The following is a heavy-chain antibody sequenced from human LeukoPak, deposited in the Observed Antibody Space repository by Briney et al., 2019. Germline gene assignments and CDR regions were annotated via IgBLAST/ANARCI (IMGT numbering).Heavy chain of an antibody. D-gene: IGHD4-17*01. J-gene: IGHJ6*02. CDR2: ISYDGSNK. Sequence: GGSLRLSCAASGFTFSSYAMHWVRQAPGKGLEWVAVISYDGSNKYYADSVKGRFTISRDNSKNTLYLQMNSLRAEDTAVYYCAREPTVTTSWNYYYGMDVWGQGTMVTVSS. V-gene: IGHV3-30-3*01. CDR1: GFTFSSYA. CDR3: AREPTVTTSWNYYYGMDV.